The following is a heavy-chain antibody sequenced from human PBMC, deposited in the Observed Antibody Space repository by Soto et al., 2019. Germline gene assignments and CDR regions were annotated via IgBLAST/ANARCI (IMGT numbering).Heavy chain of an antibody. Sequence: GGSLRLSCAASGFTFSRYSMSWGRQAPGKGLEWVSSISSSGTHIYYADSVKGRVTISRDNAKNSLYLQMSSLRAEDTAMYYCARDVYVSGTYYSDYWGQGT. J-gene: IGHJ4*02. D-gene: IGHD3-10*01. CDR3: ARDVYVSGTYYSDY. V-gene: IGHV3-21*01. CDR2: ISSSGTHI. CDR1: GFTFSRYS.